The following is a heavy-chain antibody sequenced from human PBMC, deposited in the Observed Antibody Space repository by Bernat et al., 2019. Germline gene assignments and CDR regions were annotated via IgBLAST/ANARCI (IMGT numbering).Heavy chain of an antibody. Sequence: QVQLVQSGAEVKKPGSSVKVSCKASGGTFSSYAISWVRQAPGQGLEWMGGIIPIFGTANYAQKFQGRVRSTADEWTRTAEMEKGRMRCGEEVVYFSARALEPGGHGYSPFEYRGQGNLVTVSS. D-gene: IGHD3-22*01. CDR3: ARALEPGGHGYSPFEY. J-gene: IGHJ4*02. CDR1: GGTFSSYA. V-gene: IGHV1-69*12. CDR2: IIPIFGTA.